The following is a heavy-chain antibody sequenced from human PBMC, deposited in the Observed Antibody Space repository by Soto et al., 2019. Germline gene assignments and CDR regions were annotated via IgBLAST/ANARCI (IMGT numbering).Heavy chain of an antibody. CDR1: GGSISSSSYY. V-gene: IGHV4-39*01. Sequence: PSETLSLTCTVSGGSISSSSYYWGWIRQPPGKGLEWIGSIYYSGSTYYNPSLKSRVTISVDTSKNQFSLKLSSVTAADTAVYYCARMRSNWNDGDRYFDYWGQETLVTVSS. J-gene: IGHJ4*02. CDR3: ARMRSNWNDGDRYFDY. CDR2: IYYSGST. D-gene: IGHD1-1*01.